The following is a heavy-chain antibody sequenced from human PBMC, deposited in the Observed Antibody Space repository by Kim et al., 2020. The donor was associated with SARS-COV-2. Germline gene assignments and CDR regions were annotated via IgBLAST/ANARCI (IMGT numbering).Heavy chain of an antibody. J-gene: IGHJ4*02. CDR2: IDPSDSYT. Sequence: GESLKISCKGSGYSFTSYWISWVRQMPGKGLEWMGRIDPSDSYTNYSPSFQGHVTISADKSISTAYLQWSSLKASDTAMYYCARHPLDYAAQRHTIDYWGQGTLVTVSS. CDR1: GYSFTSYW. V-gene: IGHV5-10-1*01. CDR3: ARHPLDYAAQRHTIDY. D-gene: IGHD4-17*01.